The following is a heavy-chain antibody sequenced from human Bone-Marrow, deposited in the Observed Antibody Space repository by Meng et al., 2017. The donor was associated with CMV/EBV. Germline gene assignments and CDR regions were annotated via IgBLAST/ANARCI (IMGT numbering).Heavy chain of an antibody. D-gene: IGHD1-26*01. J-gene: IGHJ6*02. CDR2: ISSSSSYI. CDR3: ARDLLGAGATLYYYYYGMDV. Sequence: GESLKISCAASGFTFSSYSMNWVRQAPGKGLEWVSSISSSSSYIYYADSVKGRFTISRDNAKNSLYLQMNSLRAVDTAVYYCARDLLGAGATLYYYYYGMDVWGQGTTVTVSS. V-gene: IGHV3-21*01. CDR1: GFTFSSYS.